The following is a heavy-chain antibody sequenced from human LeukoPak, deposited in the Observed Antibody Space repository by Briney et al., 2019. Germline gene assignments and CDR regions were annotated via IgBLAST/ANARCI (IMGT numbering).Heavy chain of an antibody. J-gene: IGHJ6*03. CDR2: ISGSGGST. D-gene: IGHD3-3*01. V-gene: IGHV3-23*01. Sequence: PGGSLRLSCAASGFTFSSYAMSWVRQAPGKGPEWVSAISGSGGSTYYADSVKGRFTISRDNSKNTLYLQMNSLRAEDTAVYYCAKGPYDFWSGYYVYYYMDVWGKGTTVTVSS. CDR1: GFTFSSYA. CDR3: AKGPYDFWSGYYVYYYMDV.